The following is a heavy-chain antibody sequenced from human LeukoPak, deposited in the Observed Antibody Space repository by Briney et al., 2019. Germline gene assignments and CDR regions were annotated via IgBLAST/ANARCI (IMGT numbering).Heavy chain of an antibody. CDR2: IKEDGSEK. CDR3: ARDLYRIVVVPHYFDY. Sequence: QPGGSLRLSCAASGFSFTRYWMTWVRQAPGTGLELVANIKEDGSEKYYVDSVKGRFTISRDNAKNSLYLQMNSLRAEDTAVYYCARDLYRIVVVPHYFDYWGQGTLVTVSS. J-gene: IGHJ4*02. V-gene: IGHV3-7*01. CDR1: GFSFTRYW. D-gene: IGHD3-22*01.